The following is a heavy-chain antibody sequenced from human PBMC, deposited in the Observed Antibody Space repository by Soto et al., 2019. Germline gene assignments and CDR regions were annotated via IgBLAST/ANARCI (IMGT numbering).Heavy chain of an antibody. V-gene: IGHV4-31*03. D-gene: IGHD2-21*01. J-gene: IGHJ3*01. CDR3: AREVSPVALYF. CDR2: ISYSGST. CDR1: GGSVRSSGSS. Sequence: QVQLQESGPGLVKASQTLSLTCTVSGGSVRSSGSSWTWIRQHPGKGLEWIGCISYSGSTYSKTSLKSRLTISVDTSKNQFSLKLSSVTAADTAVYYCAREVSPVALYFWGQGTMVTVSS.